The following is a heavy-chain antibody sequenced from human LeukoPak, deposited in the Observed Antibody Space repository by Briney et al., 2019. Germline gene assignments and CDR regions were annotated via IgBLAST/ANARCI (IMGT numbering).Heavy chain of an antibody. CDR3: ARESSAAFSYYFDH. CDR2: IWYDGSNK. CDR1: GFTFSSYG. J-gene: IGHJ4*02. V-gene: IGHV3-33*01. D-gene: IGHD3-16*02. Sequence: GGSLRLSCAASGFTFSSYGMHWVRQAPGKGLEWVAVIWYDGSNKYYADSVKGRFTISRDNSKNTLYLQMNSLRAEDTAVYYCARESSAAFSYYFDHWGQGTLVTVSS.